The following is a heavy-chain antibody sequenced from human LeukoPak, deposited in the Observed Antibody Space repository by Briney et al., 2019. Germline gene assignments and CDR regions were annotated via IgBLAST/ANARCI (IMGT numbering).Heavy chain of an antibody. V-gene: IGHV3-30*18. CDR3: AKDRADSSGYYYGYYFDY. J-gene: IGHJ4*02. D-gene: IGHD3-22*01. CDR2: ISYDGSNK. Sequence: GRSLRLSCAASGFTFSSYGMHWVRQAPGKGPEWVAVISYDGSNKYYADSVKGRFTISRDNSKNTLYLQMNSLRAEDTAVYYCAKDRADSSGYYYGYYFDYWGQGTLVTVSS. CDR1: GFTFSSYG.